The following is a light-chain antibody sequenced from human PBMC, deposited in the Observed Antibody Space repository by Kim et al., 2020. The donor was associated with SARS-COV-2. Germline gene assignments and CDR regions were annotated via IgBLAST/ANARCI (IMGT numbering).Light chain of an antibody. CDR2: EVT. J-gene: IGLJ2*01. V-gene: IGLV2-8*01. CDR1: SSDVGTFNY. Sequence: QSALTQPPSASGSPGQSVTISCTGTSSDVGTFNYVSWYQQHPGKAPKLMIYEVTKRPSGVPDRFSGSKSGNTASLTVSGLQAEDEADYYCSSYAGRNDLVFGGGTQLTVL. CDR3: SSYAGRNDLV.